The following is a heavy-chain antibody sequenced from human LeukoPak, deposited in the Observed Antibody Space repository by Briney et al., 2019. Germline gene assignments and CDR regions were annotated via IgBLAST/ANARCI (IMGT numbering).Heavy chain of an antibody. V-gene: IGHV3-49*03. CDR3: TSPTYGGNSIDY. Sequence: GRSLRLSCTASGFTFGDYAMSWFRQAPGKGLEWVGFIRSKAYGGTTEYAASVKGRFTISRDDSKSIAYLQMNSLKTEDTAVYYCTSPTYGGNSIDYWGQGTLVTVSS. D-gene: IGHD4-23*01. CDR1: GFTFGDYA. CDR2: IRSKAYGGTT. J-gene: IGHJ4*02.